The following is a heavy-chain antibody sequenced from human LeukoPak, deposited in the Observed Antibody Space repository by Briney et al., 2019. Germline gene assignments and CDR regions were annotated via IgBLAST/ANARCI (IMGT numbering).Heavy chain of an antibody. CDR1: GDSIDRFY. CDR3: ARAHKYHYYDSSGAFDV. D-gene: IGHD3-22*01. CDR2: IYSTGTT. V-gene: IGHV4-4*07. Sequence: SETLSLTCTVSGDSIDRFYWNWIRQPAGKGLEWIGRIYSTGTTNYNPSLTSRVTISVDTSKKQFSLTMTSVTAADTATYYCARAHKYHYYDSSGAFDVWGQGTVVTVSS. J-gene: IGHJ3*01.